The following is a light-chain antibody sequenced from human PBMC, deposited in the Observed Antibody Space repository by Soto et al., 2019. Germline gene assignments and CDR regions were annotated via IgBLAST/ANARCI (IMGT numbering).Light chain of an antibody. CDR1: SSDVGGYNY. J-gene: IGLJ2*01. CDR2: EVS. V-gene: IGLV2-8*01. Sequence: QSALTQPPSASGSPGQSVTISCTGTSSDVGGYNYVSWYQQHPGKAPKLMIYEVSKRPSGVPDRFSGSKSGNTASLTVSGHHAEDEADYYCSSYAGRNNLVFGGWTKRTVL. CDR3: SSYAGRNNLV.